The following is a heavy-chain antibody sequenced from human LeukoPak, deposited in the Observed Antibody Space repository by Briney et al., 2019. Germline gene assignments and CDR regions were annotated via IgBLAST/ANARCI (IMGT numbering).Heavy chain of an antibody. V-gene: IGHV3-23*01. CDR1: GFTFSSYA. Sequence: GGSLRLSCAASGFTFSSYAMSWVRQAPGKGLEWVSGISGSGDNTYYADSVKGRFTISRDNSKNTLYLQMNSLRAEDTAVHYCAKGGSYYDSRLDYWGQGTLVTVSS. J-gene: IGHJ4*02. CDR2: ISGSGDNT. CDR3: AKGGSYYDSRLDY. D-gene: IGHD3-22*01.